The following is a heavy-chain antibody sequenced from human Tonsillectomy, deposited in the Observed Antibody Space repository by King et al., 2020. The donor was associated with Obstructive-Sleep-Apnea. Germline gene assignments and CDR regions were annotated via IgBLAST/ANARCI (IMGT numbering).Heavy chain of an antibody. CDR2: IIPILGIA. CDR1: GGTFSSYA. CDR3: ARGGYDFWSGYYINYYGMDV. V-gene: IGHV1-69*04. D-gene: IGHD3-3*01. J-gene: IGHJ6*02. Sequence: QLVQSGAEVKKPGSSVKVSCKASGGTFSSYAISWVRQAPGQGLEWMGGIIPILGIANYAQKFQGRVTITADKSTSTAYMELSSLSSEDTAVYYCARGGYDFWSGYYINYYGMDVWGQGTTVTVSS.